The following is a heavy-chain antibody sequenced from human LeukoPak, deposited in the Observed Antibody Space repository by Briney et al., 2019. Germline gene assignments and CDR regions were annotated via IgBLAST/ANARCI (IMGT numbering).Heavy chain of an antibody. CDR2: IWYDGSNK. Sequence: PGRSLRLSCAASGFTFSSYGMHWVRQAPGKGLEWVAVIWYDGSNKYYADSVKGRFTVSRDNSKNTLYLQMNSLRAEDTAVYYCARDACGHTYGCIYWYFDLWGRGTLVTASS. CDR1: GFTFSSYG. D-gene: IGHD5-18*01. CDR3: ARDACGHTYGCIYWYFDL. J-gene: IGHJ2*01. V-gene: IGHV3-33*01.